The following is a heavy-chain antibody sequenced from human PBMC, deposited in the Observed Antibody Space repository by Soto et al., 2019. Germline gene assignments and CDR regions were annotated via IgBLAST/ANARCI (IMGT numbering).Heavy chain of an antibody. Sequence: GGSLRLSCAASGFTFSSYSMNWVRQAPGKGLEWVSYISSSSSTIYYADSVKGRFTISRDNAKNSLYLQMNSLRAEDTAVYYCARDFYYDSSGYCPFDYWGQGTLVTVSS. CDR3: ARDFYYDSSGYCPFDY. CDR1: GFTFSSYS. CDR2: ISSSSSTI. J-gene: IGHJ4*02. D-gene: IGHD3-22*01. V-gene: IGHV3-48*01.